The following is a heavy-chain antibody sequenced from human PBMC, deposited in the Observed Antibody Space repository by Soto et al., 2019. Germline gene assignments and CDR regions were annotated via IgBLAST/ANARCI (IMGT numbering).Heavy chain of an antibody. CDR3: ARGYSGYDH. V-gene: IGHV4-59*08. CDR2: IYYSGST. J-gene: IGHJ5*02. CDR1: GGSFSGYY. Sequence: SETLPLTNAVDGGSFSGYYWSWIRQPPGKGLEWIGYIYYSGSTNYNPSLKSRVTISVDTSKNQFSLKLSSVTAADTAVYYCARGYSGYDHWGQGTLVTVSS. D-gene: IGHD5-12*01.